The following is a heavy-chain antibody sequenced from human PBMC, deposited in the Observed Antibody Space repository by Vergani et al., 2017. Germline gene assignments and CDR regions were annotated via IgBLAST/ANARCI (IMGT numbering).Heavy chain of an antibody. V-gene: IGHV3-33*01. CDR1: GFTFNQYG. CDR2: TWYDGNNK. J-gene: IGHJ5*02. CDR3: ARDLRLLYNRFDP. Sequence: QVQLVESGGGVVQPGRSLRLSCAASGFTFNQYGMHLVRQAPGQGLEWVAVTWYDGNNKQYADSVKGRFTISRDNSKSTMYLQMNSLRDEDTGVYYCARDLRLLYNRFDPWGQGTLVTVSS. D-gene: IGHD1-14*01.